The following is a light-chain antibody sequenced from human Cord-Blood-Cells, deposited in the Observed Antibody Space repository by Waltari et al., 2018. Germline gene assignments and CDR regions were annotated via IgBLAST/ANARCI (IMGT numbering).Light chain of an antibody. CDR1: QSVSSN. Sequence: DIVMTQSPATLSVSPGESTTLTCRASQSVSSNLAWYQPKPDQAPRLLIYGASTRATGIRARFSGSGSRTDFTLTIRGLQSEDFAVYYCQQYNNWPPWTFGQGTKEAIK. CDR2: GAS. J-gene: IGKJ1*01. CDR3: QQYNNWPPWT. V-gene: IGKV3-15*01.